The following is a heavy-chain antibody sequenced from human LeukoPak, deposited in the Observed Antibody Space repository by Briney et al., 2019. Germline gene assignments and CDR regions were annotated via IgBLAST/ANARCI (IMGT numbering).Heavy chain of an antibody. CDR2: ISSSSSYI. D-gene: IGHD3-22*01. Sequence: PGGSLRLSCAASGSTFSSYSMNWVRQAPGKGLEWVSSISSSSSYIYYADSVKGRFTISRDNAKNSLYLQMNSLRAEDTAVYYCARDSQYYYDSSGYKFWGQGTMVTVSS. J-gene: IGHJ3*01. V-gene: IGHV3-21*01. CDR3: ARDSQYYYDSSGYKF. CDR1: GSTFSSYS.